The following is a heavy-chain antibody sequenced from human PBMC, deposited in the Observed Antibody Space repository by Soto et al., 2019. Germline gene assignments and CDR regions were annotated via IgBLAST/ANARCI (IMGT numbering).Heavy chain of an antibody. CDR3: ARSGGYCSSTSCSHNWFDP. D-gene: IGHD2-2*01. V-gene: IGHV1-2*04. J-gene: IGHJ5*02. Sequence: GASVKVSCKASGYTFTGYYMHWVRQAPGQGLEWMGWINPNSGGTNYAQKFQGWVTMTRDTSISTAYMELSRLRSDDTAVYYCARSGGYCSSTSCSHNWFDPWGQGTLVTVS. CDR1: GYTFTGYY. CDR2: INPNSGGT.